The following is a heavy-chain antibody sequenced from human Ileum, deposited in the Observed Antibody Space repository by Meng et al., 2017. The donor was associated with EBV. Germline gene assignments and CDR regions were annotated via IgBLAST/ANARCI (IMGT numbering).Heavy chain of an antibody. CDR3: ARRDTAWFDP. V-gene: IGHV4-39*01. Sequence: LHLRESGPGLVKPSETLSLTCSVSGGSITSYSYYWGWIRQPPGKGLEWIATIYHTGSTYYNPSLKSRVTISVDTSKNEFSLKVTSVTAADTALYYCARRDTAWFDPWGRGTLVTVSS. CDR1: GGSITSYSYY. CDR2: IYHTGST. D-gene: IGHD2-21*02. J-gene: IGHJ5*02.